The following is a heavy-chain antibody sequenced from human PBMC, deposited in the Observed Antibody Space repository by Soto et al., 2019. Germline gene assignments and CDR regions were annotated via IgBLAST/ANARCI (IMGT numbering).Heavy chain of an antibody. CDR2: ISYDGSNQ. V-gene: IGHV3-30*03. J-gene: IGHJ4*02. CDR3: AEYQASGQGSFDT. Sequence: PVGPLTLSYAASEVPFNIYCMHWVRPAPDKGLEWVALISYDGSNQYYADSVEGRFTISRDNSNNTLFLQMNSLRADDTAVYYCAEYQASGQGSFDTWGQGTLVTISS. D-gene: IGHD6-6*01. CDR1: EVPFNIYC.